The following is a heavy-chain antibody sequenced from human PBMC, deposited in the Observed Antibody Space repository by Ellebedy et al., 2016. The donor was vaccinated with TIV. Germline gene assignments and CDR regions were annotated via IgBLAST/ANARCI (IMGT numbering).Heavy chain of an antibody. CDR1: GGSISSYY. CDR3: AGSSGWDRFDY. D-gene: IGHD6-19*01. J-gene: IGHJ4*02. V-gene: IGHV4-59*01. Sequence: MPSETLSLTCTVSGGSISSYYWSWIRQPPGKGLEWIGYIYYSGSTNYNPSLKSRVTIAVDTSTKQISLELSSVTAADTAVYYCAGSSGWDRFDYWGQGTLVTVSS. CDR2: IYYSGST.